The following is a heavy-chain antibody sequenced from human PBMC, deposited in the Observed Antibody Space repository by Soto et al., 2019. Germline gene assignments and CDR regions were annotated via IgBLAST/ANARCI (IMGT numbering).Heavy chain of an antibody. J-gene: IGHJ5*02. CDR3: PRATYYDFWSGYYLGNNWFDP. D-gene: IGHD3-3*01. CDR2: IYYSGST. Sequence: PSETLSLTCTVSGGSISSGDYYWSWIRQPPGKGLEWIGYIYYSGSTYYNPSLKSRVTISVDTSKNQFSLKLSSVTAADTAVYYCPRATYYDFWSGYYLGNNWFDPWGQGTLVTVSS. CDR1: GGSISSGDYY. V-gene: IGHV4-30-4*01.